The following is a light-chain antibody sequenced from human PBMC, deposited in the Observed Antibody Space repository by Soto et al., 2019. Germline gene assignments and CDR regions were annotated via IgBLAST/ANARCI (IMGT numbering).Light chain of an antibody. CDR3: CSYVGATTYV. J-gene: IGLJ1*01. CDR1: SNTIGGYNV. V-gene: IGLV2-23*01. Sequence: QSVLTQPASVSGSPGQSITISCTGTSNTIGGYNVVSWYQQHPGTAPKVIIYEGIKRPSGVSNRSSGSISGSTASLTISGLQAEDEADYYCCSYVGATTYVLGTGTKVTVL. CDR2: EGI.